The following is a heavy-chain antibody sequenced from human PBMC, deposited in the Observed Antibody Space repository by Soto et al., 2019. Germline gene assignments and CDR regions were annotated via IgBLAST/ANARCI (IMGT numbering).Heavy chain of an antibody. D-gene: IGHD2-8*01. J-gene: IGHJ6*02. V-gene: IGHV3-23*01. CDR2: LTASGLNT. Sequence: LRLSCSASGFNFGSYGMSWVRQAPGKGLEWVSGLTASGLNTYYTDSVKGRFTISRDNSRNTVYLQMSGLRVEDTAVFHCAKGLGNAKEVWGQGTTVTVSS. CDR1: GFNFGSYG. CDR3: AKGLGNAKEV.